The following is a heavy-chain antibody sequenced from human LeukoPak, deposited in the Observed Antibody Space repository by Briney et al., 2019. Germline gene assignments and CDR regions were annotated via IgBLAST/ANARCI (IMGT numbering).Heavy chain of an antibody. CDR3: ARDRTDYYGMDV. V-gene: IGHV4-59*01. Sequence: SETLSLTCTVSGSSISSYYWSWIRQPPGKGLEWIGYIYYSGSTNYNPSLKSRVTISVDTSKNQFSLKLSSVTAADTAVYYCARDRTDYYGMDVWGQGTTVTVSS. CDR2: IYYSGST. CDR1: GSSISSYY. D-gene: IGHD1-1*01. J-gene: IGHJ6*02.